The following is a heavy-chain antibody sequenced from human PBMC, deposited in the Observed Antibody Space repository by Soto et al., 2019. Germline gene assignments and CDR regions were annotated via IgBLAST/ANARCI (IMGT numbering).Heavy chain of an antibody. CDR1: GFTFSNAW. CDR3: TTDVGGITAAYYYGMDV. CDR2: IKSKTDGGTT. J-gene: IGHJ6*02. V-gene: IGHV3-15*01. D-gene: IGHD2-21*02. Sequence: EVQLVESGGGLVKPGGSLRLSCAASGFTFSNAWMSWVRQAPGKGLEWVGRIKSKTDGGTTDYAAPVKGRFTISRDDSKNTLYLQMNSLKTGDTAVYYCTTDVGGITAAYYYGMDVWGQGTTVTVSS.